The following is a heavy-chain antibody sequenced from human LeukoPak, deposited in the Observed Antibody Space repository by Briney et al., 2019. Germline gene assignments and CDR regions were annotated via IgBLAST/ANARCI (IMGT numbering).Heavy chain of an antibody. V-gene: IGHV4-30-4*08. CDR1: GGSISSGDYY. CDR3: ARVSRTRDYFDY. Sequence: PSETLSLTCTVSGGSISSGDYYWSWIRQPPGKGLEWIGYIYYSGSTYYNPSLKSRVTISVDTSKNQFSLKLSSVTAADTAVYYCARVSRTRDYFDYWGQGTPVTVSS. CDR2: IYYSGST. J-gene: IGHJ4*02.